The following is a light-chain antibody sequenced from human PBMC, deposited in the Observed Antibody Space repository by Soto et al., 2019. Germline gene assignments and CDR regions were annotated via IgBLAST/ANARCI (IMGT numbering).Light chain of an antibody. J-gene: IGLJ2*01. Sequence: QSALTQPASVSGSPGQSITISCTGTSSDVGGYNYVSWYQQLPGKAPKLIIFEVSDRPSGVSNRFSGSKSGNTAALTISGHQAEDEADYYCTSYTSIATLLFGGGTQLTVL. V-gene: IGLV2-14*01. CDR1: SSDVGGYNY. CDR3: TSYTSIATLL. CDR2: EVS.